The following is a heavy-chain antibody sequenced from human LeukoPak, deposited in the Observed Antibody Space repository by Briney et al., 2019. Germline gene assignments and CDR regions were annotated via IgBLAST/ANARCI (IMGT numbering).Heavy chain of an antibody. Sequence: SQTLSLTCSVSGGSVSSGGYYWTWIRQHPGKGLEWIGYIHYSGSTYYNPSLKSRVTISIDTSENQFSLKLSSVTAADTAVYYCASGNGYYYRYFDYWGQGTPVTVSS. V-gene: IGHV4-31*03. J-gene: IGHJ4*02. D-gene: IGHD3-22*01. CDR3: ASGNGYYYRYFDY. CDR1: GGSVSSGGYY. CDR2: IHYSGST.